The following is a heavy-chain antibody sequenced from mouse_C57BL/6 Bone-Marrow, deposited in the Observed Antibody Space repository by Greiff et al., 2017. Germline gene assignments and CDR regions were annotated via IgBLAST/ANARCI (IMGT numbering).Heavy chain of an antibody. J-gene: IGHJ4*01. D-gene: IGHD4-1*01. V-gene: IGHV1-76*01. Sequence: VQLVESGAELVRPGASVKLSCKASGYTFTDYYINWVKQRPGQGLEWIARIYPGSGNTYYNEKFKGKATLTAEKSSSTAYMQLSSLTSEDSAVYFCARYDWEEGFYAMDYWGQGTSVTVSS. CDR2: IYPGSGNT. CDR1: GYTFTDYY. CDR3: ARYDWEEGFYAMDY.